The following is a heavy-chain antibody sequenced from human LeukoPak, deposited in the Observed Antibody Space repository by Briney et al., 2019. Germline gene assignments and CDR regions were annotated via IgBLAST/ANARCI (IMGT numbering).Heavy chain of an antibody. J-gene: IGHJ3*02. V-gene: IGHV5-51*01. CDR1: GYSFTSYW. CDR2: IYPGDSDT. CDR3: ARETVVTLVDAFDI. Sequence: EESLKISCKGSGYSFTSYWIGWVRQMPGKGLEWMGIIYPGDSDTRYSPSFQGQVTISADKSISTAYLQWSSLKASDTAMYYCARETVVTLVDAFDIWGQGTMATVSS. D-gene: IGHD4-23*01.